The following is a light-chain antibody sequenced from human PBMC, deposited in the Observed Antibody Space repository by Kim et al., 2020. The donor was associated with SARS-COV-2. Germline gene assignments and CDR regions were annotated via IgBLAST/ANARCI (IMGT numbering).Light chain of an antibody. CDR3: QAWDNDVV. CDR1: KLGQKY. J-gene: IGLJ2*01. Sequence: SYELTQPPSVSVSPGETASITCSGDKLGQKYVSWYQQKPGQSPVLVIHEDFKRPSGIPGRFSGSHSGNTATLTISGTQPMDEADYYCQAWDNDVVFGGGTRLTVL. CDR2: EDF. V-gene: IGLV3-1*01.